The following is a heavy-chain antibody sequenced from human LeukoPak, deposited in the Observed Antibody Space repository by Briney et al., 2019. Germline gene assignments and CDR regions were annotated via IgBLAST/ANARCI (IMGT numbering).Heavy chain of an antibody. V-gene: IGHV4-38-2*02. CDR2: IYHSGST. J-gene: IGHJ4*02. CDR3: ARINQQLVID. D-gene: IGHD6-13*01. Sequence: NPSETLSLTCTVSGYSISSGYYWGWIRQPPGKGLEWIGSIYHSGSTYYNPSLKSRVTISVDTSKNQFSLKLSSVTAADTAVYYCARINQQLVIDWGQGTLVTVSS. CDR1: GYSISSGYY.